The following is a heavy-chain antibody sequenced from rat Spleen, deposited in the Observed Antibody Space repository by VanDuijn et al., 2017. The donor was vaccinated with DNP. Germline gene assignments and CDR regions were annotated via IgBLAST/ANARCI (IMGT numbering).Heavy chain of an antibody. D-gene: IGHD1-6*01. CDR1: EFTFTNYG. CDR3: TRKYTTDYYWYFDF. J-gene: IGHJ1*01. CDR2: ISYDGGTT. Sequence: EVQLVESGGGLVQPGRSMKLSCAASEFTFTNYGMAWVRQAPKKGLEWVAYISYDGGTTYYLDSVKGRFTISRDNAKSTLYLQMNSLRSEDTATYYCTRKYTTDYYWYFDFWGPGTMVTVSS. V-gene: IGHV5-22*01.